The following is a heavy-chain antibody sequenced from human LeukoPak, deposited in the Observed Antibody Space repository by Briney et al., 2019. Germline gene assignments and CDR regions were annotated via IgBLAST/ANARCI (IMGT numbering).Heavy chain of an antibody. CDR1: GGTFSSYA. V-gene: IGHV1-69*13. D-gene: IGHD2-2*01. Sequence: ASVTVSFKASGGTFSSYAISWVRQAPGQGLEWMGGIIPIFGTANYAQKFQGRVTITADESTSTAYMELSSLRSEDTAVYYCAKETLGYCSSTSCYYDYFDYWGQGTLVTVSS. J-gene: IGHJ4*02. CDR2: IIPIFGTA. CDR3: AKETLGYCSSTSCYYDYFDY.